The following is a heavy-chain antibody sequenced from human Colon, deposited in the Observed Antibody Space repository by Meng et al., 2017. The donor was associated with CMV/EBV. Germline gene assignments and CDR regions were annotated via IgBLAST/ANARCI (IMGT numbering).Heavy chain of an antibody. Sequence: GGSLRLSCAASGFTFSNAWMSWVRQAPGKGLEWVGRIKSKTDGGTTDYAAPVKGRFTISRGDSKNTLYLQMNSLKTEDTAVYYCTTELPPYCSGGSCYSESTPFDYWGQGTLVTVSS. V-gene: IGHV3-15*01. CDR3: TTELPPYCSGGSCYSESTPFDY. CDR2: IKSKTDGGTT. D-gene: IGHD2-15*01. J-gene: IGHJ4*02. CDR1: GFTFSNAW.